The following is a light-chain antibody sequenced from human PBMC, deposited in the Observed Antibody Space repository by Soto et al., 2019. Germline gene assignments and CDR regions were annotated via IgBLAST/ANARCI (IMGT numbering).Light chain of an antibody. V-gene: IGKV3-20*01. CDR2: GAS. CDR3: QQYGSSPGCT. CDR1: QSVSSSY. Sequence: EIVLTQSPGTLSLSPGERATLFCRASQSVSSSYLAWYQQKPGQAPRLLIYGASSRATGIPDRFSGSGSGTDFTLTISRLEPEDFAVYYCQQYGSSPGCTFGQGTKLEIK. J-gene: IGKJ2*02.